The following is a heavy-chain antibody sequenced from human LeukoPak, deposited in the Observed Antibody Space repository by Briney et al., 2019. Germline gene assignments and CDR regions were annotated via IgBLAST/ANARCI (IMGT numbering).Heavy chain of an antibody. Sequence: GGSLRLACAASGFTLSGHWMHWVRQAPGKGLVWVSRINSDGSSTSYADSVKGRFTISRDNAKNTLYLQMNSLRAEDTAVYYCARNDYVWGSYRSLDYWGQGTLVTVSS. CDR3: ARNDYVWGSYRSLDY. D-gene: IGHD3-16*02. V-gene: IGHV3-74*01. CDR1: GFTLSGHW. J-gene: IGHJ4*02. CDR2: INSDGSST.